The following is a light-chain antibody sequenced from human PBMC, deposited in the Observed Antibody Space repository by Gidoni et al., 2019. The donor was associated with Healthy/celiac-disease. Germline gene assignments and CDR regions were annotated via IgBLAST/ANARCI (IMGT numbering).Light chain of an antibody. Sequence: DIQMTQSPSSLSASVGDRVTITCQASQDIRNYLNWYQQKPGKAPKLLIYDASNLEIGVPSRFSGSGSGTDFTFTISSLQPEDVATYYCQQYDKLGLTFGGGTKVESK. CDR2: DAS. J-gene: IGKJ4*01. CDR3: QQYDKLGLT. CDR1: QDIRNY. V-gene: IGKV1-33*01.